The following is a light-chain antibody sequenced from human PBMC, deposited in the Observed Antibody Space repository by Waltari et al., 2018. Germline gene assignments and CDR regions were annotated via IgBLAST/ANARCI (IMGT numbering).Light chain of an antibody. CDR1: QNIGRY. CDR3: QNHERLPAT. CDR2: GAS. Sequence: EVVLTQSPGTLSLSPGETATLSCRASQNIGRYLVWYQQKSCQAPRVLIYGASTRATGIPDRFSGSGSGTDFSLTISRLEAEDFAVYYCQNHERLPATFGQGTKVEIK. V-gene: IGKV3-20*01. J-gene: IGKJ1*01.